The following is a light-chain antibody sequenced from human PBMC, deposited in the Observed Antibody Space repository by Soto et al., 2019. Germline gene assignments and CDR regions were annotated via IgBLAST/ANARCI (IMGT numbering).Light chain of an antibody. CDR1: SSDVGGYND. Sequence: QSALTQPASVSGSPGQSITISCTGTSSDVGGYNDVSWYQQHPGKAPKLMIYDVSNRPSGGSNRFSGSKSGNTASLTISGLQAEDEADYYCSSYTSSSTYVFGTGTKLTVL. CDR2: DVS. CDR3: SSYTSSSTYV. J-gene: IGLJ1*01. V-gene: IGLV2-14*01.